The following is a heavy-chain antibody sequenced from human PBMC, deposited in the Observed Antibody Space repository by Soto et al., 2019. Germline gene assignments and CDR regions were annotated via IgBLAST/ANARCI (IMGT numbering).Heavy chain of an antibody. D-gene: IGHD3-10*01. CDR3: ATAGTTGSGIYYYYYYRDV. CDR1: GYTLTELS. CDR2: FDPEDGET. J-gene: IGHJ6*03. Sequence: ASVKVSCKVSGYTLTELSMHWVRQAPGKGLEWMGGFDPEDGETIYAQKFQGRVTMTEDTSTDTAYMELSSLRSEETAVYYCATAGTTGSGIYYYYYYRDVGGKGTTVTVSS. V-gene: IGHV1-24*01.